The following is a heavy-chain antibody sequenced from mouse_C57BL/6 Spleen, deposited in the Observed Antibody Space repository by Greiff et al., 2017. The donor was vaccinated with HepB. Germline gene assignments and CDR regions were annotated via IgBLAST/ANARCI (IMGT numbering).Heavy chain of an antibody. CDR1: GYSITSGYD. V-gene: IGHV3-1*01. CDR2: ISYSGST. Sequence: EVQLVESGPGMVKPSQSLSLTCTVTGYSITSGYDWHWIRHLPGNKLEWMGYISYSGSTNYNPSIKSRISITHNTSKNHFFLKLNSVTTEDTATYYCARYDYVAMDYWGQGTSVTVSS. CDR3: ARYDYVAMDY. D-gene: IGHD2-10*02. J-gene: IGHJ4*01.